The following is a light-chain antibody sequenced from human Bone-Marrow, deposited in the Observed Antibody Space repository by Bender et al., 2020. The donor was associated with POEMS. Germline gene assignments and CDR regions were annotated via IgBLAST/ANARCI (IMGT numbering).Light chain of an antibody. J-gene: IGLJ1*01. CDR3: CSYAGTRTFYV. CDR1: NSDVGNYNL. V-gene: IGLV2-23*02. Sequence: QSALTQPASVSGSPGQSITISCTGTNSDVGNYNLVSWYQHHPGRAPKLLIYEVNKRPSGVSNRFSGSQSGNTASLTISGLQTEDEASYFCCSYAGTRTFYVFGTGTKVTVL. CDR2: EVN.